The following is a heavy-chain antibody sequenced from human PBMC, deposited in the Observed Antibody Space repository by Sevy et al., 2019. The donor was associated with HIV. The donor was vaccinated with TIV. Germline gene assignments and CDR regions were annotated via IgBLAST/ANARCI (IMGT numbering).Heavy chain of an antibody. Sequence: GGSLRLSCEASGFTVSGNYMAWVRLAPGKGLEWVSLIDSGGSTYYADSVKGRFTISRDNAKNTVYLQMNPLRAEDTAVYFCARDRYYDASGYYYYYYGMDVWGQGTTVTVS. CDR1: GFTVSGNY. V-gene: IGHV3-66*01. CDR2: IDSGGST. CDR3: ARDRYYDASGYYYYYYGMDV. J-gene: IGHJ6*02. D-gene: IGHD3-22*01.